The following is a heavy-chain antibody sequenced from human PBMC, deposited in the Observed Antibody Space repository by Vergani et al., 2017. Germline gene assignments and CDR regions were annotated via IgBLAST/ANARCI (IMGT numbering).Heavy chain of an antibody. CDR2: ISSSSSYI. CDR1: GFTFDDYA. CDR3: ASSASFFGVVIGADY. V-gene: IGHV3-21*01. J-gene: IGHJ4*02. D-gene: IGHD3-3*01. Sequence: EVQLVESGGGLVQPGRSLRLSCAASGFTFDDYAMHWVRQAPGKGLEWVSSISSSSSYIYYADSVKGRFTISRDNAKNSLYLQMNSLRAEDTAVYYCASSASFFGVVIGADYWGQGTLVTVSS.